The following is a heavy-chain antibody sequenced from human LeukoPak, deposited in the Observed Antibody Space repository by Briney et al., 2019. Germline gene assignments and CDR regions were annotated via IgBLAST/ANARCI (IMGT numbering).Heavy chain of an antibody. D-gene: IGHD1-26*01. V-gene: IGHV3-23*01. CDR1: GFTFSAYD. J-gene: IGHJ4*02. Sequence: GGSLRLSCAASGFTFSAYDMQWVRQAPGKGLEWVSGISGSDDTTYYADSVKGRFTMSRDNSKNTLYLQMNSLRAEDTALYYCARDRSLVVGATPDYWGQGTLVTVSS. CDR2: ISGSDDTT. CDR3: ARDRSLVVGATPDY.